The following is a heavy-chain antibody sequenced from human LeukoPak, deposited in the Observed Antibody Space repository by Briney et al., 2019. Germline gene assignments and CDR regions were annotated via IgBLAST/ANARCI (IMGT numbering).Heavy chain of an antibody. Sequence: SVKVSCKASGGTFSSYAISWVRQAPGQGLEWMGRIIPILGIANYAQKFQGRVTITADKSTSTAYMELSSLRSEDTAVYYCGGDYYDSSGYPDAFDIWGQGTMVTVSS. V-gene: IGHV1-69*04. CDR2: IIPILGIA. CDR1: GGTFSSYA. CDR3: GGDYYDSSGYPDAFDI. D-gene: IGHD3-22*01. J-gene: IGHJ3*02.